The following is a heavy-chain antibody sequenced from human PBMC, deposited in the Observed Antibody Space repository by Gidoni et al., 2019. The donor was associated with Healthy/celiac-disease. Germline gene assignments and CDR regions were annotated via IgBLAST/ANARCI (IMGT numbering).Heavy chain of an antibody. CDR1: GFTFSSYA. J-gene: IGHJ3*02. V-gene: IGHV3-23*04. CDR2: ISGSGGST. Sequence: EVQLVESGGGLVQPGGSLRLSCAASGFTFSSYAMSWVRQAPGKGLEWVSAISGSGGSTYYADSVKGRFTISRDNSKNTLYLQMNSLRAEDTAVYYCAKDRKWELLEQDAFDIWGQGTMVTVSS. CDR3: AKDRKWELLEQDAFDI. D-gene: IGHD1-26*01.